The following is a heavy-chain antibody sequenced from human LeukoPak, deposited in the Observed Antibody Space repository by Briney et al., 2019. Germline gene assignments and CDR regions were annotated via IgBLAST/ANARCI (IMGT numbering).Heavy chain of an antibody. CDR1: GGTFSSYA. Sequence: ASVKVSCKAPGGTFSSYAISWVRQAPGQGLEWMGGIIPIFGTANYAQKFQGRVTITADKSTSTAYMELSSLRSEDTAVYYCARGGSRRCSGGSCCSDLYYYYYYMDVWGKGTTVTVSS. D-gene: IGHD2-15*01. CDR3: ARGGSRRCSGGSCCSDLYYYYYYMDV. J-gene: IGHJ6*03. V-gene: IGHV1-69*06. CDR2: IIPIFGTA.